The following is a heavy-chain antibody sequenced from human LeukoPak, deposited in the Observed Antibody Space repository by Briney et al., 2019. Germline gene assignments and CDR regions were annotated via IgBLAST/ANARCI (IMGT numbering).Heavy chain of an antibody. CDR3: ATDCVNGVCHVTDDPFEP. J-gene: IGHJ3*01. CDR1: VGLSNNYP. V-gene: IGHV1-69*06. D-gene: IGHD2-8*01. Sequence: GASVKVSCKTSVGLSNNYPISWVRQAPGQGLEWMGRIIPIFTTPTYGQKFQGRVTITVDKSTSVTYMDLSSLRSEDTAVYYCATDCVNGVCHVTDDPFEPWGQGTMVTVS. CDR2: IIPIFTTP.